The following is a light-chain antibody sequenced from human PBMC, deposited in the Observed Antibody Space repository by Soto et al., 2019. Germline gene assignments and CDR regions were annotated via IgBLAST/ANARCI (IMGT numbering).Light chain of an antibody. Sequence: EIVLTQSPGTLSLSPGERATLSCRASQSVSTSYLAWYQQKPRQAPRLLIYGASSRAAGIPDRFSGSGSGTDFTLTISRLEPEDFVVYYCQQYGSSPRITFGQGTRLEIK. CDR2: GAS. V-gene: IGKV3-20*01. J-gene: IGKJ5*01. CDR1: QSVSTSY. CDR3: QQYGSSPRIT.